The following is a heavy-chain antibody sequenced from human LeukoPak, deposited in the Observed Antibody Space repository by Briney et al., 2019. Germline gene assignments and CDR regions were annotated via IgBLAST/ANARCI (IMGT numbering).Heavy chain of an antibody. CDR1: GYTFTGYY. V-gene: IGHV1-69*13. Sequence: ASVKVSCKASGYTFTGYYMHWVRQAPGQGLEWMGGIIPIFGTANYAQKFQGRVTITADESTSTAYMELSSLRSEDTTVYYCAYSSSSRHYYYMDVWGKGTTVTVSS. CDR2: IIPIFGTA. D-gene: IGHD6-6*01. J-gene: IGHJ6*03. CDR3: AYSSSSRHYYYMDV.